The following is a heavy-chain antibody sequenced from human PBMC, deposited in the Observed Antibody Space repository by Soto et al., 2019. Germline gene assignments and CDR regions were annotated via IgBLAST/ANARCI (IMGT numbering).Heavy chain of an antibody. CDR2: IHSSGTT. V-gene: IGHV4-4*07. D-gene: IGHD1-20*01. CDR1: PGSISTYY. CDR3: ARGRIIGTNYSEY. J-gene: IGHJ4*02. Sequence: SETLSLTCSVSPGSISTYYRSWIRQPAGKGLEWIGSIHSSGTTNYNPSLKSRVTMSVDTSRYHFSLQLTSVTDADTAVYYCARGRIIGTNYSEYWDQGVLVSVSS.